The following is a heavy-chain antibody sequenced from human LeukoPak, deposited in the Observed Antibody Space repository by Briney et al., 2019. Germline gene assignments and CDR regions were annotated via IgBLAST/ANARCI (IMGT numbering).Heavy chain of an antibody. CDR1: GFTVSTTY. J-gene: IGHJ6*02. D-gene: IGHD4-17*01. Sequence: GGSLRLSCAASGFTVSTTYMGWVRQAPGKGLDWVSVIYSGGSTSSADSVKGRFTISRDNSKNTLYLQMNSLRAEDTAVYYCASTSVTTGPYYYYYGMDVWGQGTTVTVSS. CDR3: ASTSVTTGPYYYYYGMDV. V-gene: IGHV3-66*01. CDR2: IYSGGST.